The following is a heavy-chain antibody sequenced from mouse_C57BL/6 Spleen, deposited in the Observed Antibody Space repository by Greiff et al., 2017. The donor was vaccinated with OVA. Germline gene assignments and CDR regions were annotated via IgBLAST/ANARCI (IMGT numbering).Heavy chain of an antibody. J-gene: IGHJ1*03. CDR3: ARDHDYDWYFDV. V-gene: IGHV5-16*01. CDR1: GFTFSDYY. Sequence: EVHLVESEGGLVQPGSSMKLSCTASGFTFSDYYMAWVRQVPEKGLEWVANINYDGSSTYYLDSLKSRFIISRDNAKNILYLQMSSLKSEDTATYYCARDHDYDWYFDVWGTGTTVTVSS. D-gene: IGHD2-4*01. CDR2: INYDGSST.